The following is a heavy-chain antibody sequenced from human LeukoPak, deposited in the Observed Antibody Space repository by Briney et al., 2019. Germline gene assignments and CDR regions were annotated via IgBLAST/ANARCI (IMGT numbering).Heavy chain of an antibody. Sequence: GGSLRLPCAASGDTLSHYHMGWARQAPGRGLEWVGRNRSKACKYTTEFAASVKGRCAIARDDSKKSRYLQMNTLKTEHTAVYYCTRDGGVGDKTAFDIWGQGTRVTVSS. CDR2: NRSKACKYTT. CDR1: GDTLSHYH. D-gene: IGHD3-3*01. J-gene: IGHJ3*02. CDR3: TRDGGVGDKTAFDI. V-gene: IGHV3-72*01.